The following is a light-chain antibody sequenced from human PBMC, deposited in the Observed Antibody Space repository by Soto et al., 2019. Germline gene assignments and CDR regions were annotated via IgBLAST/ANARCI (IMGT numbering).Light chain of an antibody. CDR2: GAS. CDR1: QSLLHSDGKTY. V-gene: IGKV3-20*01. J-gene: IGKJ4*01. CDR3: QQYGNSLT. Sequence: DMGVTHSPLSVPVTPVDPASTSCKPRQSLLHSDGKTYLYWYQQKPGQAPRLLIYGASSRATGIPDRFSGSGSGTDFTLSISGLEPEDSAVYYCQQYGNSLTLGGGTKV.